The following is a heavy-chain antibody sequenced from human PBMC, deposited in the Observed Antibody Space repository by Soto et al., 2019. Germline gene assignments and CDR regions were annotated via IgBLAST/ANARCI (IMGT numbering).Heavy chain of an antibody. CDR3: AKDDMGANYYYYRMDV. CDR2: ISYDGSNK. D-gene: IGHD2-15*01. Sequence: QVQLVESGGGVVQPGRSLRLSCAASGFTFSSYGMHWVRQAPGKGLEWVAVISYDGSNKYYADSVKGRFTISRDNSKNTLYLQMNSLRAEDTAVYYCAKDDMGANYYYYRMDVWGQGTTVTVSS. J-gene: IGHJ6*02. V-gene: IGHV3-30*18. CDR1: GFTFSSYG.